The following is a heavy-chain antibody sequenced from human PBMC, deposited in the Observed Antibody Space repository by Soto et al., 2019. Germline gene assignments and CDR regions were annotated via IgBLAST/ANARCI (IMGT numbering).Heavy chain of an antibody. CDR1: GASVSNVSYY. J-gene: IGHJ5*02. CDR3: ERALSTNEGWFDP. Sequence: SETQSLTSKVSGASVSNVSYYWSWIRQPPGKGLEWIGYIYYTGTSDYNPSLKSRVTISIDTSKNQISLNLNSVTAADTAVYYCERALSTNEGWFDPWGQGRLVTVSS. CDR2: IYYTGTS. V-gene: IGHV4-61*01. D-gene: IGHD2-8*01.